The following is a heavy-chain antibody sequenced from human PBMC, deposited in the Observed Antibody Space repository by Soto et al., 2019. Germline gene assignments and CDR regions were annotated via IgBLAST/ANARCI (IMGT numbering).Heavy chain of an antibody. J-gene: IGHJ5*02. V-gene: IGHV1-69*06. CDR2: IIPIFGTA. Sequence: QVQLVQSGAEVKKPGSSVKVSCMASGGTFSSYAISWVRQAPGQGLEWMGGIIPIFGTANYAQKFQGRVTITADKSTSTAYMELSSLRSADTAVYYCAKPDFALYNWFDPWGQGTLVTVSS. CDR3: AKPDFALYNWFDP. CDR1: GGTFSSYA. D-gene: IGHD3-3*01.